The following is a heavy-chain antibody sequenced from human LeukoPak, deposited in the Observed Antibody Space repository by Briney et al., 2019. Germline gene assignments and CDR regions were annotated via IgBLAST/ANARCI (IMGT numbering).Heavy chain of an antibody. D-gene: IGHD6-19*01. CDR3: ARVGAVDGMDV. CDR1: GGSISSYY. J-gene: IGHJ6*02. V-gene: IGHV4-59*01. Sequence: SETLSLTCTVSGGSISSYYWSWIRQPPGKGLEWIGYIYYSGGTNYNPSLKSRVTISVDTSKNQFSLKLSSVTAADTAVYYCARVGAVDGMDVWGQGTTVTVSS. CDR2: IYYSGGT.